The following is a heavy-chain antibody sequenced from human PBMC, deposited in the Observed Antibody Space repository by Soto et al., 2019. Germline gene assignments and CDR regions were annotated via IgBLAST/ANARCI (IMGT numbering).Heavy chain of an antibody. D-gene: IGHD3-10*01. CDR3: ARDSTMVRGVRLGMDV. CDR2: IYYSGST. CDR1: GGSISSGGYY. V-gene: IGHV4-31*03. J-gene: IGHJ6*02. Sequence: QVQLQESGPGLVKPSQTLSLTCTVSGGSISSGGYYWSWIRQHPGKGLEWIGYIYYSGSTYYNPSLKSRVTISVDTSKNQFSRKLSSVTAADMAVYYCARDSTMVRGVRLGMDVCGQGTTVTVSS.